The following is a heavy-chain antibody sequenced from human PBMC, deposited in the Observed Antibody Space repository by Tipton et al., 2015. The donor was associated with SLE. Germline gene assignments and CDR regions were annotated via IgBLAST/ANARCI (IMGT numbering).Heavy chain of an antibody. CDR2: INPGGGT. V-gene: IGHV4-34*01. Sequence: TLSLTCAVSGGSSSGYYWGWIRQTPGKGLEWIGEINPGGGTHYNPSLKSRVSISVDTSKNQFSLRLHSVTAADTAVYYCARVAPSEVFDYWGQGTLVTVSS. CDR1: GGSSSGYY. CDR3: ARVAPSEVFDY. J-gene: IGHJ4*02.